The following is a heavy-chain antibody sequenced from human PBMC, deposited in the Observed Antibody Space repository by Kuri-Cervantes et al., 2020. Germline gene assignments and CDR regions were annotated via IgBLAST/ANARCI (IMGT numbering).Heavy chain of an antibody. CDR3: AKDRRGSGSYYFDY. J-gene: IGHJ4*02. V-gene: IGHV3-30*18. D-gene: IGHD1-26*01. CDR1: GFTFSSYG. CDR2: ISFDGGIK. Sequence: GESLKISCAASGFTFSSYGMHWVRQAPGKGLEWVALISFDGGIKNYADSVKGRFTISRDDSKNTLYLQMTSLRVEDTALYYCAKDRRGSGSYYFDYWGQGIRVTVGS.